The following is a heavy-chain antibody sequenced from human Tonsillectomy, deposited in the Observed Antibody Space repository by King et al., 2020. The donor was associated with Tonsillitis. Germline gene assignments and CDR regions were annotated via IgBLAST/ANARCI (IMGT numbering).Heavy chain of an antibody. Sequence: VQLVESGGGLVQPGGSLRLSCAASGFTFSSYWMSWVRQAPGKGLEWVANIKQDGSEKYYVDSVKGRFTISRDNAKNSLYLQMNSLRAEDTRVYYCASGGGSGCSDYWGQGTLVTVSS. D-gene: IGHD6-19*01. CDR3: ASGGGSGCSDY. V-gene: IGHV3-7*03. CDR1: GFTFSSYW. J-gene: IGHJ4*02. CDR2: IKQDGSEK.